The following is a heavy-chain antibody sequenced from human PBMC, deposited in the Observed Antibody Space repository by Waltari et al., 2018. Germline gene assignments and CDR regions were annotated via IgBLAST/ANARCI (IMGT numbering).Heavy chain of an antibody. CDR1: GFTFSSYG. J-gene: IGHJ4*02. Sequence: QVQLVESGGGVVQPGRSLRLSCAASGFTFSSYGMHWVRQAPGKGLDWVAVISNVGSNKYDAESVNGRFTISRDNSKNTLYLQMNSLRAEDTAVYYCAKDPGFLEWLLYHFDYWGQGTLVTVSS. CDR3: AKDPGFLEWLLYHFDY. D-gene: IGHD3-3*01. V-gene: IGHV3-30*18. CDR2: ISNVGSNK.